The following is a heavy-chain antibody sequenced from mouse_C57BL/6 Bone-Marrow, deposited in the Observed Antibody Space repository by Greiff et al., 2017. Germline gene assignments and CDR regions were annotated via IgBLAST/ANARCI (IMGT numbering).Heavy chain of an antibody. J-gene: IGHJ4*01. CDR3: ARGGLQPSDY. D-gene: IGHD3-3*01. V-gene: IGHV3-6*01. CDR2: ISYDGSN. CDR1: GYSITSGYY. Sequence: EVKLVESGPGLVKPSQSLSLTCSVTGYSITSGYYWNWIRQFPGNKLEWMGYISYDGSNNYNPSLKNRISITRDTSKNQFFLKLNSVTTEDTATYYCARGGLQPSDYWGQGTSVTVSS.